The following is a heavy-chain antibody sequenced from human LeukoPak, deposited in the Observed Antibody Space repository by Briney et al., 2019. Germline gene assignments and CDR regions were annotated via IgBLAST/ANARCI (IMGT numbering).Heavy chain of an antibody. D-gene: IGHD5-18*01. CDR1: GFTFGDHA. CDR3: SRGPIQLWLHNAMDV. CDR2: IRSKAYGGTT. J-gene: IGHJ6*02. V-gene: IGHV3-49*04. Sequence: GGSLRLSCTASGFTFGDHAMSWVRQAPGKGLEWVGFIRSKAYGGTTEYAASVKGRFTISRDDSKSIVYLQMNSLKTEDTAVYYCSRGPIQLWLHNAMDVWGQGTTVTVSS.